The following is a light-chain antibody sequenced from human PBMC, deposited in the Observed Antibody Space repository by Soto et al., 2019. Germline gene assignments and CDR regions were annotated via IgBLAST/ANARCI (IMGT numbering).Light chain of an antibody. J-gene: IGLJ1*01. CDR2: EVS. Sequence: QSALTQPASVSGSPGQSITISCTGTSSDVGGYNYVSWYQQHPGKAPKLMIYEVSNLPSGFSNRFSGSKSVNTASLTISGLQAEDEADYYGSSYTSSSTHYVFGTWTKVTVL. CDR3: SSYTSSSTHYV. CDR1: SSDVGGYNY. V-gene: IGLV2-14*01.